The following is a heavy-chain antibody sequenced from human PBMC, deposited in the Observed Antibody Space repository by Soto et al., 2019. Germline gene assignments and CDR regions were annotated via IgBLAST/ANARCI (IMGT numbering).Heavy chain of an antibody. CDR3: VTDLNWQGH. Sequence: SGFXXSXXWXXWVRQAPGKGLECVANIKYDGSEEYYVDSVKGRFTISRDNAKNSLYLQMNSLRDEDSAVYYCVTDLNWQGHWGQGTLVTVS. V-gene: IGHV3-7*01. CDR2: IKYDGSEE. CDR1: GFXXSXXW. J-gene: IGHJ4*02.